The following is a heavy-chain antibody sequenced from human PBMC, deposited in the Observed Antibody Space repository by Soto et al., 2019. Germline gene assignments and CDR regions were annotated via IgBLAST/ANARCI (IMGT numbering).Heavy chain of an antibody. CDR3: AKDIGGYSYGNDY. CDR2: ISYDGSNK. J-gene: IGHJ4*02. V-gene: IGHV3-30*18. Sequence: PGGSLRLSCAASGFTFSSHGMHWVRQAPGKGLEWVAVISYDGSNKYYADSVKGRFTISRDNSKNTLYLQMNSLRAEDTAVYYCAKDIGGYSYGNDYWGQGTLVTVSS. CDR1: GFTFSSHG. D-gene: IGHD5-18*01.